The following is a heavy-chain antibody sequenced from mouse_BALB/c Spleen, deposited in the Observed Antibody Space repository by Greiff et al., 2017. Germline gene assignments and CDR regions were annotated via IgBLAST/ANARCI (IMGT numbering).Heavy chain of an antibody. CDR1: GFTFNDYY. J-gene: IGHJ4*01. Sequence: EVQLMESGAELVRPGALVKLSCKASGFTFNDYYMHWVQQRPEQGLEWIGWIDPENGNTLYDPKFQGKASITADTSSNTAYLQLSSLTSEDTAVYYCARWLLRENAMDYWGQGTSVTVSS. CDR2: IDPENGNT. CDR3: ARWLLRENAMDY. D-gene: IGHD2-3*01. V-gene: IGHV14-1*02.